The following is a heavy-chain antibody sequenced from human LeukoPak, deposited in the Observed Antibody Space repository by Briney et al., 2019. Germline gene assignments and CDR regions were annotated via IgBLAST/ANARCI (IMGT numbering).Heavy chain of an antibody. V-gene: IGHV3-9*01. J-gene: IGHJ4*02. Sequence: PGRSLRLSCAASGFTFDDYAMHWVRQAPGKGLEWVSGISWNSGSIGYADSVKGRFTVSRDNAKNSLYLQMNSLRTEDTALYYCAKEGSVCTNGICRYFDYWGQGTLVTVSS. CDR1: GFTFDDYA. D-gene: IGHD2-8*01. CDR3: AKEGSVCTNGICRYFDY. CDR2: ISWNSGSI.